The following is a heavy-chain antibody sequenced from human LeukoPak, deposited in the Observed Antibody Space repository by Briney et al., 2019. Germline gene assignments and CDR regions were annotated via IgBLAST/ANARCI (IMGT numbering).Heavy chain of an antibody. CDR2: IIPIFGTA. D-gene: IGHD2-2*01. Sequence: GASVKVSCKASGGTFSSYAISWVRQAPGQGLEWMGGIIPIFGTANYAQKFQGRVTITTDESTSTAYMELSSLRSEDTAVYYCARENADCSSTSCYYYWGQGTLVTVSS. V-gene: IGHV1-69*05. CDR1: GGTFSSYA. J-gene: IGHJ4*02. CDR3: ARENADCSSTSCYYY.